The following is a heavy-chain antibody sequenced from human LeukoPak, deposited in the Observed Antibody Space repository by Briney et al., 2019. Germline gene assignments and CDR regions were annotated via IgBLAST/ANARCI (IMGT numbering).Heavy chain of an antibody. CDR2: ISSSGNP. Sequence: PSETLSLTCTVSGGSFSSSSYYWGWIRQPPGKGLEWIGTISSSGNPYYNPSLKSRVTISVDTSKNQFSLKLSSVTAADTAVYYCARGGTGQWSLVDYWGQGTLVTVSS. D-gene: IGHD2-15*01. CDR1: GGSFSSSSYY. V-gene: IGHV4-39*07. CDR3: ARGGTGQWSLVDY. J-gene: IGHJ4*02.